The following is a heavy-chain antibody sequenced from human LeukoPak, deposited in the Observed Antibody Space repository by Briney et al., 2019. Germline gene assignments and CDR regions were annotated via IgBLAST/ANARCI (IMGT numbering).Heavy chain of an antibody. CDR1: GGSISSGDYY. CDR2: IYYSGST. V-gene: IGHV4-30-4*01. D-gene: IGHD3/OR15-3a*01. CDR3: ARVSGGLARAFDY. J-gene: IGHJ4*02. Sequence: SETLSLTCTVSGGSISSGDYYWSWIRQPPGKGLEWVGYIYYSGSTYYNPSLKSRVTISVETSKNQFSLKLSSVTAADTAVYYCARVSGGLARAFDYWGQGTLVTVSS.